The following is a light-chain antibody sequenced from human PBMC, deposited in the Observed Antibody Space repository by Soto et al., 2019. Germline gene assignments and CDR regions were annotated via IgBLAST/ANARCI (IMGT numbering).Light chain of an antibody. CDR2: DAS. CDR3: QQFSSYPLT. J-gene: IGKJ5*01. Sequence: EFVLTQSPGTLSLSPWERATLSCMASQTVRNNYLAWYQQKPGQAPRLLIYDASSRATGIPDRFSGGGSGTDFTLTISRLEPEDFAVYYCQQFSSYPLTFGGGTRLEI. CDR1: QTVRNNY. V-gene: IGKV3-20*01.